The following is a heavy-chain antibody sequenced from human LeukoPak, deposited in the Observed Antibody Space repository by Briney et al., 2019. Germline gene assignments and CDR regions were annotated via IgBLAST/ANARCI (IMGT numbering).Heavy chain of an antibody. V-gene: IGHV4-59*01. Sequence: SETLSLTCTVSGGSISSYYWSWIRQPPGKGLEWIGYIYYSGSTNYNPSLKSRVTISVDTSKNQFSLKLSSVTAADTAVYYCARSRYIYGAASNWFDPWGQGTLVTVSS. CDR1: GGSISSYY. D-gene: IGHD1-1*01. CDR3: ARSRYIYGAASNWFDP. CDR2: IYYSGST. J-gene: IGHJ5*02.